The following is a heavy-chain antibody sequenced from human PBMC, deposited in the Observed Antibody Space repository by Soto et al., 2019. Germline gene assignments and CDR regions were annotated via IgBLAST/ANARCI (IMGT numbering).Heavy chain of an antibody. Sequence: SETLSLTCDVSGYSISSGYYWGWIRQPPGKGLEWIGSMYHSGRSQYDPSLKSRVTMSVDTHKNQYSLKLTSVTAADTAVYYCPRISTQQYENSDYYCPTHYFDSSTLGSLVTASS. D-gene: IGHD3-22*01. V-gene: IGHV4-38-2*01. J-gene: IGHJ4*02. CDR1: GYSISSGYY. CDR2: MYHSGRS. CDR3: PRISTQQYENSDYYCPTHYFDS.